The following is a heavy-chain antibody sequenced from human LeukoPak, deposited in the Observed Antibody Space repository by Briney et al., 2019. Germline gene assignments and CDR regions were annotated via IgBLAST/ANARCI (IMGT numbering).Heavy chain of an antibody. D-gene: IGHD3-9*01. CDR3: ARGTVWLYTRIHID. Sequence: PGGSLRLSCATSGFNFSNYAMTWVPQAPGKWLEWVSSISGGGGNTYYGDSVKGRVTVSRDSSKNTLHLQMNSQRPEDTAVYYCARGTVWLYTRIHIDWGQGVLVTVSS. J-gene: IGHJ4*02. CDR2: ISGGGGNT. CDR1: GFNFSNYA. V-gene: IGHV3-23*01.